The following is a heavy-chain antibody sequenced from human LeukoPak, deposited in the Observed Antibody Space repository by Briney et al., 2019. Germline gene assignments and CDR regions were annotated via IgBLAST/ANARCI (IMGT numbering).Heavy chain of an antibody. D-gene: IGHD1-1*01. CDR2: IYYSGST. J-gene: IGHJ4*02. Sequence: PSETLSLTCTVSGGSISSSSYYWGWIRQPPGKGLEWIGSIYYSGSTYYNPSLKSRVTISVDTSKNQFPLKLSSVTAADTAVYYCASRYNWNDGGAFDYWGQGTLVTVSS. CDR1: GGSISSSSYY. V-gene: IGHV4-39*01. CDR3: ASRYNWNDGGAFDY.